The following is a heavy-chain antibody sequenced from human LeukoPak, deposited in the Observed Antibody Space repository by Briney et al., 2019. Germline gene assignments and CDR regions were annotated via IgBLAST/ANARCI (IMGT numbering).Heavy chain of an antibody. CDR1: GFTFSSYW. CDR2: INSDGSST. J-gene: IGHJ6*04. Sequence: GGSLRLSCAASGFTFSSYWMHWVRQAPGKGLVWVSRINSDGSSTSYADSVKGRFTVSRDNAKNSLYLQMNSLRAEDTAVYYCAELGITMIGGVWGKGTTVTISS. V-gene: IGHV3-74*01. CDR3: AELGITMIGGV. D-gene: IGHD3-10*02.